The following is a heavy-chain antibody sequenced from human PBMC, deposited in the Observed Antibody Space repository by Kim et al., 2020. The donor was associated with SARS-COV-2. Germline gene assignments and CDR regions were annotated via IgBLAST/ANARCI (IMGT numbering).Heavy chain of an antibody. Sequence: AVKGRFTITRENAKNSLYLQMNSLRAGDTAVYYCARVGTSSWYGTFDYWGQGTLVTVSS. J-gene: IGHJ4*02. V-gene: IGHV3-13*01. CDR3: ARVGTSSWYGTFDY. D-gene: IGHD6-13*01.